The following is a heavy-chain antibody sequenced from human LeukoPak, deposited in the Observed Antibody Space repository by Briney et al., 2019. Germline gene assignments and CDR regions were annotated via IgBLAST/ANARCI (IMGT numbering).Heavy chain of an antibody. D-gene: IGHD3-3*01. CDR1: GFTFTNYW. J-gene: IGHJ4*02. V-gene: IGHV3-7*01. CDR2: IKQDRSEK. Sequence: GGSLRLSCAASGFTFTNYWMSWVRQAPGKGLELVANIKQDRSEKYYVDSVKGRFTIPRDNAKNSLYLQMNSLRAEDTAVYYCARLREIPVFGVVTKSTSYFDYWGQRTLVTVSS. CDR3: ARLREIPVFGVVTKSTSYFDY.